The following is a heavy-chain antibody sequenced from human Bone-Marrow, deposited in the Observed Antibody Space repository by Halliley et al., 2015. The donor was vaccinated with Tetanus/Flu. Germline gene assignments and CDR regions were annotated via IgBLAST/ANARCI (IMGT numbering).Heavy chain of an antibody. D-gene: IGHD3-16*01. Sequence: TLSLTCTVSGGSISNYYWSWIRQPPGKGLELIGYLYYGGSANYNPSLRSRLTISVDTSRNQFSLSVNSVTAADTAVYYCASREKDWDRGGSVFPCGGPGPLVAASS. CDR1: GGSISNYY. CDR2: LYYGGSA. CDR3: ASREKDWDRGGSVFPC. J-gene: IGHJ4*02. V-gene: IGHV4-59*08.